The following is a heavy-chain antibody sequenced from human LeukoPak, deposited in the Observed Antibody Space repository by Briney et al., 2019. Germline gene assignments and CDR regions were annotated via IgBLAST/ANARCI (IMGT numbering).Heavy chain of an antibody. J-gene: IGHJ4*02. Sequence: PGGSLRLSCAASGFTFRRYAMSWVRQAPGKGLEWVSSVSTDGDTYYTDSVKGRFTISRDTPRNTLFLQMTSLRAEDTALYYCARSRSGSVAGTSDYWGQGTLVIVSS. CDR2: VSTDGDT. CDR3: ARSRSGSVAGTSDY. D-gene: IGHD6-19*01. V-gene: IGHV3-23*01. CDR1: GFTFRRYA.